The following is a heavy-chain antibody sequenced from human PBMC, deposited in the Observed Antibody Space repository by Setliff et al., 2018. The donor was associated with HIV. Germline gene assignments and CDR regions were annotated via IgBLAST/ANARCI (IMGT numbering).Heavy chain of an antibody. Sequence: SETLSLTCAVSGYSIGSGYFWGWIRQPPGKGLEWIGSLYHSGTNFYNPSLKSRVTISLDTSTNRFSLKLNSVPAADTAIYYCARQVGSQYSYWAYYFDSWGQGALVTVSS. J-gene: IGHJ4*02. CDR1: GYSIGSGYF. V-gene: IGHV4-38-2*01. CDR2: LYHSGTN. CDR3: ARQVGSQYSYWAYYFDS. D-gene: IGHD5-18*01.